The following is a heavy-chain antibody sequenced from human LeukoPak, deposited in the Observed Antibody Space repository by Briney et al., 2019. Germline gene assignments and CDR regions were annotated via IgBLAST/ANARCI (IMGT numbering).Heavy chain of an antibody. D-gene: IGHD3-22*01. J-gene: IGHJ4*02. Sequence: ASVKVSCKASGYTFTSYYMHWVRQAPGQGLEWMGRIIPIFGTANYAQKFQGRVTITTDESTSTAYMELSSLRSEDTAVYYCAREGGDYYDSSGYYLDYWGQGTLVTVSS. CDR3: AREGGDYYDSSGYYLDY. CDR2: IIPIFGTA. CDR1: GYTFTSYY. V-gene: IGHV1-69*05.